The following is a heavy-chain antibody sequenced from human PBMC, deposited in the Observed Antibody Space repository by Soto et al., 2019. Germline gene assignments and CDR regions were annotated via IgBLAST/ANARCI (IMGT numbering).Heavy chain of an antibody. CDR2: IYPGDSDT. V-gene: IGHV5-51*01. J-gene: IGHJ4*02. CDR1: GYSFSSYW. D-gene: IGHD1-26*01. Sequence: PGESLKISCKGSGYSFSSYWIGWVRQMPGKGLEWMGIIYPGDSDTRYSPSFQGQVTISADKSISTAYLQWSSLKASDTAMYYCARRVVGGTDTVSFDYWGQGTLVTVSS. CDR3: ARRVVGGTDTVSFDY.